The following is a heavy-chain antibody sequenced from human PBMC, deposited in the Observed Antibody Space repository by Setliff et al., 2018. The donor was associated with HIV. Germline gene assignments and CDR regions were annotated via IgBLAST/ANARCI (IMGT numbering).Heavy chain of an antibody. CDR3: ARLNIATRPSFYAMDV. J-gene: IGHJ6*02. CDR1: GFTFSDYY. D-gene: IGHD6-6*01. CDR2: IDSSTTYI. Sequence: PGGSLRLSCAASGFTFSDYYMNWVRQAPGKGLEWVSSIDSSTTYIHYADSVKGRFTISRDNAKNSLFLRMNSLGTEDTAVYYCARLNIATRPSFYAMDVWGHGTTVTVSS. V-gene: IGHV3-21*01.